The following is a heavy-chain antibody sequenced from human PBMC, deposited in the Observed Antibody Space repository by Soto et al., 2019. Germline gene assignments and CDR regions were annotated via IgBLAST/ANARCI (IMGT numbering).Heavy chain of an antibody. Sequence: EVQLLESGGGLVQPGGSLRLSCAASGFTFSSYAMSWVRQAPGKGLEWVSAISGSGGSTYYADSVKGRFTISRDNSKNTLYLQMNSLRAEDTAVYYCHNPMTPVTTGTVPSFDIWCQGTMVTVSS. CDR2: ISGSGGST. J-gene: IGHJ3*02. V-gene: IGHV3-23*01. D-gene: IGHD4-17*01. CDR1: GFTFSSYA. CDR3: HNPMTPVTTGTVPSFDI.